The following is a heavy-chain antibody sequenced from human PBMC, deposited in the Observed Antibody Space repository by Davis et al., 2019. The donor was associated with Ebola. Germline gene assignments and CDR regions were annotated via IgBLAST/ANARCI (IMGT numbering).Heavy chain of an antibody. D-gene: IGHD1-26*01. CDR1: GFTFSSYA. Sequence: PGGSLRLSCAASGFTFSSYAMSWVRQAPGKGLEWVSTFSGNSDYTYYADSVKGRFTISRDNSKNTLYLQMNGLRAEDTAVYYCARGPEGATDDAFDIWGQGTMVTVSS. CDR2: FSGNSDYT. V-gene: IGHV3-23*01. CDR3: ARGPEGATDDAFDI. J-gene: IGHJ3*02.